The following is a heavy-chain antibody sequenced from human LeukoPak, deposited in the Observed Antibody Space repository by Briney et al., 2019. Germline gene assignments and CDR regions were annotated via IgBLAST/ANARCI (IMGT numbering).Heavy chain of an antibody. D-gene: IGHD6-19*01. CDR2: ISPYNGNT. Sequence: GASVKVSCKASGYTFTSYGIGWVQKAPGKGLEWMGWISPYNGNTNYAQKPQGRVTMTTDTSTSTAYMELRSLRSDDTAVYYCAREREDSSGWYGFDPWGQGTLVTVSS. V-gene: IGHV1-18*04. CDR3: AREREDSSGWYGFDP. CDR1: GYTFTSYG. J-gene: IGHJ5*02.